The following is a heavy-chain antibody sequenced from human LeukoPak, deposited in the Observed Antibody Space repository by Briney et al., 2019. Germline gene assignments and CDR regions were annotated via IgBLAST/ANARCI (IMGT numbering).Heavy chain of an antibody. CDR2: FIPIFGTA. V-gene: IGHV1-69*05. CDR3: ARVSITGTTENALYFDY. CDR1: GGTFSSYA. Sequence: ASVKVSCKASGGTFSSYAISWARQAPGQGLEWMGGFIPIFGTANYAQKFQGRVTITTDESTRTAYMELSSLRSEDTAVYYCARVSITGTTENALYFDYWGQGTLVTVSS. D-gene: IGHD1-7*01. J-gene: IGHJ4*02.